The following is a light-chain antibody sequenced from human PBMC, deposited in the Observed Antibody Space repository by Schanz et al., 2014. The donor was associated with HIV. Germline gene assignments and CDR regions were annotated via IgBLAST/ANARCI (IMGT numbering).Light chain of an antibody. CDR3: STWDDSLKGWV. J-gene: IGLJ3*02. CDR1: SSNIGAGFD. Sequence: QSVLTQPPSVSGAPGQTVTISCTGSSSNIGAGFDLHWSQHLPGTAPKLLIYGNSNRPSGVPDRFSGSKSGTSASLAISGLQSEDEADYFCSTWDDSLKGWVFGGGTKLTVL. V-gene: IGLV1-40*01. CDR2: GNS.